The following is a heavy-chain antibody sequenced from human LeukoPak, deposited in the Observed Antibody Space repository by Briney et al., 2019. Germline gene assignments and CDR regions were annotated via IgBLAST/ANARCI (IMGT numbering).Heavy chain of an antibody. CDR1: GFTFSSYW. J-gene: IGHJ4*02. D-gene: IGHD1-26*01. V-gene: IGHV3-7*01. CDR3: AIAAGWEQAC. Sequence: GGSLRLSCAASGFTFSSYWLSWVRQAPGKGLEWVANIKEDGSARHYVDSVKGRFTISRDNAKKSLYLQMSSLRAEDTAVYYCAIAAGWEQACWGQGTLVTVSS. CDR2: IKEDGSAR.